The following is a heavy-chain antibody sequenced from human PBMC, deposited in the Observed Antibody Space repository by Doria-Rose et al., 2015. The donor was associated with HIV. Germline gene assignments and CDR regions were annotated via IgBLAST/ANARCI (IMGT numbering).Heavy chain of an antibody. CDR3: ARIKSSRWYHKYYFDF. CDR1: GVSLSSPGMG. Sequence: QESGPVLVKPTETLTLTCTVSGVSLSSPGMGVSWIRQPPGKALEWLANTFSDDERSYKTTLQGRLTMSRGTSKSQVVLTMTDMDPVDTATYYCARIKSSRWYHKYYFDFWGQGTLVIVSA. D-gene: IGHD6-13*01. CDR2: TFSDDER. J-gene: IGHJ4*02. V-gene: IGHV2-26*01.